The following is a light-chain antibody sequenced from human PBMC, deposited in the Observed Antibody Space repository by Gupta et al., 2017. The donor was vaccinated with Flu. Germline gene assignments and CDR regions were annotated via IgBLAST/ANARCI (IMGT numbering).Light chain of an antibody. CDR3: RQRLQLPST. V-gene: IGKV2D-29*01. CDR2: AGS. J-gene: IGKJ2*01. Sequence: EIVMTQSPLSLSITPGQSTSISCKSSQSRRHTDGKTYLYWYLQKPGQPPQLLMYAGSNRVSGVPDSFSGRGSGTDFTLKISRVEAEDVGIYYCRQRLQLPSTFGQGTMMEI. CDR1: QSRRHTDGKTY.